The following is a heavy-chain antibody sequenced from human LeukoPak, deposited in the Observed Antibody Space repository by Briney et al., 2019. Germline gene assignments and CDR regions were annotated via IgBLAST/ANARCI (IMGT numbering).Heavy chain of an antibody. CDR2: IYYSGST. Sequence: PSETLSLTCTVSGGSISSYYGTGIRQPPGRGLGWIGYIYYSGSTNYNPSLKSRVTISVDTSKNQFSLKLSSVTAADTAVYYCARPLMVRGVHAFDIWGQGTMVTVSS. CDR3: ARPLMVRGVHAFDI. V-gene: IGHV4-59*08. CDR1: GGSISSYY. D-gene: IGHD3-10*01. J-gene: IGHJ3*02.